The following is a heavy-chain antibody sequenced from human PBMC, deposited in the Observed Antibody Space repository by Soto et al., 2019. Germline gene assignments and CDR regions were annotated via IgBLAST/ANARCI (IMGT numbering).Heavy chain of an antibody. V-gene: IGHV3-74*01. J-gene: IGHJ4*02. Sequence: VQLVESGGGLVQPAGSLRLSCAASGFAFGSYWMHWVRQAPGKGLVWVSRISQDGAIATQADSVKGRFTISRDNAENTLFLQMNSLRADDTAVYYCLRDQRHWNEFADQWGQGTLVTVSS. CDR3: LRDQRHWNEFADQ. CDR2: ISQDGAIA. CDR1: GFAFGSYW. D-gene: IGHD1-1*01.